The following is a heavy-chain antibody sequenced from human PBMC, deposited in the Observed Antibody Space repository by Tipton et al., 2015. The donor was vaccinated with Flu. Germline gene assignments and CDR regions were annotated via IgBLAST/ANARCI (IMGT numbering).Heavy chain of an antibody. CDR3: AKDGWDTSGWYPFDY. CDR2: IRHDESDK. V-gene: IGHV3-30*02. CDR1: GFTFSGYG. Sequence: GSLRLSCAASGFTFSGYGMHWVRQAPGKGLEWVAFIRHDESDKYYADSVKGRFTISRDNSKNALYLLISSLRAEDTAVYYCAKDGWDTSGWYPFDYWGQGTQVTVSS. J-gene: IGHJ4*02. D-gene: IGHD6-19*01.